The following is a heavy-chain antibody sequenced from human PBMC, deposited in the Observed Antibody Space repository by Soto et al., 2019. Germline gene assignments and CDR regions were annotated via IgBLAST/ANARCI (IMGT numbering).Heavy chain of an antibody. D-gene: IGHD2-15*01. CDR3: ARNQYCSGGSCYEWFDP. Sequence: ASVKVSCKASGYTFTSYGISWVRQAPGQGLEWMGWISDYNGNTNYAQKLQGRVTMTTDTSTSTAYMELRSLRSDDTAVYYCARNQYCSGGSCYEWFDPWGQGTLVTFSS. CDR1: GYTFTSYG. CDR2: ISDYNGNT. J-gene: IGHJ5*02. V-gene: IGHV1-18*01.